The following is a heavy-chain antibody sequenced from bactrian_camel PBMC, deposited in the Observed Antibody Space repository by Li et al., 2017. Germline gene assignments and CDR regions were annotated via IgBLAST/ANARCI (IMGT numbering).Heavy chain of an antibody. J-gene: IGHJ4*01. CDR3: AAEACKWWHVRILKDYSA. CDR2: IEDDKP. Sequence: VQLVESGGGSVQAGGSLTLSCAVSGDTVSTLCVAWFRQAPGQKREAVANIEDDKPHYADAVKGRFIISKDTAKNTLILQMNSLKPEDTAMYYCAAEACKWWHVRILKDYSAWGQGTQVTVS. D-gene: IGHD7*01. CDR1: GDTVSTLC. V-gene: IGHV3-2*01.